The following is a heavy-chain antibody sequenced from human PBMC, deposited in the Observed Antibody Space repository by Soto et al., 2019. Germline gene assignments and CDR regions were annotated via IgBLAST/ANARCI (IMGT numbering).Heavy chain of an antibody. D-gene: IGHD5-12*01. CDR3: ARHHGPTTSENWFDP. J-gene: IGHJ5*02. CDR1: GYTFFTYD. Sequence: QVHLVQSGVEVKTPGASVKVSCQASGYTFFTYDISWVRQAPGQGLEWMGWISTYSGNTKYAQKFQGRVTMTTDTSTTTAYLELRSLRSVDTAVYYCARHHGPTTSENWFDPWGQGTRVTVSS. V-gene: IGHV1-18*01. CDR2: ISTYSGNT.